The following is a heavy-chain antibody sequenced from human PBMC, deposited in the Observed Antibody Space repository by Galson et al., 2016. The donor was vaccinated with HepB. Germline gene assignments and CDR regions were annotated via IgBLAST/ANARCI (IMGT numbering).Heavy chain of an antibody. CDR3: ARDPSSGIGNWFDP. V-gene: IGHV3-21*01. CDR2: ISGSYYT. D-gene: IGHD5-12*01. CDR1: GFPFSSYS. Sequence: SLRLSCAASGFPFSSYSMNWVRQAPGKGLEWVSSISGSYYTNYADSVKGRFTISRDNAKNSVYLQMNSLRAEDTAVYYCARDPSSGIGNWFDPWGQGILVTVSS. J-gene: IGHJ5*02.